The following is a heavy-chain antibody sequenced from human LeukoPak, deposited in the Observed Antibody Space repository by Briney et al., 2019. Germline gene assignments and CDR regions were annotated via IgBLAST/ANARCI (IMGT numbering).Heavy chain of an antibody. CDR2: ISSSGSTI. CDR1: GFTFSSYE. CDR3: ARAYYDSSGDY. Sequence: TRGSLRLSCAASGFTFSSYEMNWVRQAPGKGLEWVSYISSSGSTIYYADSVKGRFTISRDNAKNSLYLQMNSLRAEDTAVYYCARAYYDSSGDYWGQGTLVTVSS. J-gene: IGHJ4*02. V-gene: IGHV3-48*03. D-gene: IGHD3-22*01.